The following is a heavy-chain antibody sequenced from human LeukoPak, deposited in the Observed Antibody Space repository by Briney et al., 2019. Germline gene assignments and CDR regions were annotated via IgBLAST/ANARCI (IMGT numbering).Heavy chain of an antibody. Sequence: SETLSLTCTVSGGSISSSSYYWGWIRQPPGKGLEWIGSIYYSGSTYYNPSLKSRVTISVDTSKNQFSLRLSSVTAADTAVYYCARRLGYSYGYSPGAFDIWGQGTMVTVSS. D-gene: IGHD5-18*01. CDR1: GGSISSSSYY. CDR3: ARRLGYSYGYSPGAFDI. CDR2: IYYSGST. J-gene: IGHJ3*02. V-gene: IGHV4-39*07.